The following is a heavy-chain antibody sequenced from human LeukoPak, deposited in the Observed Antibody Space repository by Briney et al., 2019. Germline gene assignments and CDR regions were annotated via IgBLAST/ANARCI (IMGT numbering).Heavy chain of an antibody. D-gene: IGHD6-19*01. CDR1: GYTFTSYD. J-gene: IGHJ6*03. V-gene: IGHV1-8*01. CDR3: ARGVRGGWSYYYYYYMDV. CDR2: MNPNSGNT. Sequence: ASVKVSCKASGYTFTSYDINWVRQATGQGLEWMGWMNPNSGNTGYAQKFQGRVTMTTNTSISTAYMELSSLRSEDTAVYYCARGVRGGWSYYYYYYMDVWGKGTTVTISS.